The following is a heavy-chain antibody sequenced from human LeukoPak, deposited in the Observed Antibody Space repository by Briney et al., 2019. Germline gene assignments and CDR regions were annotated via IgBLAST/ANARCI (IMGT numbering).Heavy chain of an antibody. CDR1: GFTFSDYS. CDR2: IRGSSRGTI. D-gene: IGHD7-27*01. Sequence: GGSLRLSCAASGFTFSDYSINWVRQAPGKGLEWVSYIRGSSRGTIYYADSVKGRFTISRDNAKNSLYLQMNSLRAEDTAVYYCARDHNWGFDFWGQGTLVTVSS. J-gene: IGHJ4*02. V-gene: IGHV3-48*01. CDR3: ARDHNWGFDF.